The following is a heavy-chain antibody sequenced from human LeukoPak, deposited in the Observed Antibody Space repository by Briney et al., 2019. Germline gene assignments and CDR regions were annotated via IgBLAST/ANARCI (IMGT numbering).Heavy chain of an antibody. CDR3: ARGYAYFDY. CDR2: FNPNSGGT. CDR1: GYTLTDYY. D-gene: IGHD2-2*01. Sequence: ASVKVSCKASGYTLTDYYVHWVRLAPGQGLEWIGWFNPNSGGTNYAQKFQGRVTMTGDTSISTAYMELSRLTSDDTAVYYCARGYAYFDYWGQGTLVTVSS. V-gene: IGHV1-2*02. J-gene: IGHJ4*02.